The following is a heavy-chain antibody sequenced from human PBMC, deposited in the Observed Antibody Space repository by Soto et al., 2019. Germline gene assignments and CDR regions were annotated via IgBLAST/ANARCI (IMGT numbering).Heavy chain of an antibody. J-gene: IGHJ6*02. CDR2: IIPFFGTS. V-gene: IGHV1-69*01. Sequence: QVQLVQSGAEVKKPGSSVKVSCEASGGTFSSYPINWVRQAPGQGLEWLGGIIPFFGTSNYAQKFQGRVTITADDYTSTAYMELRSLRSEYTAVYYCARVGHITNYGMAVWGQGTTVTVSS. D-gene: IGHD1-26*01. CDR3: ARVGHITNYGMAV. CDR1: GGTFSSYP.